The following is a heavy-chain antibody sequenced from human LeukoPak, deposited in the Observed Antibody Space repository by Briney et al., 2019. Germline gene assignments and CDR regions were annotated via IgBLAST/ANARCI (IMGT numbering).Heavy chain of an antibody. J-gene: IGHJ5*02. V-gene: IGHV1-69*04. CDR1: LGTXSSYA. CDR3: ARDLRRIVVVVAATPGLWFDP. Sequence: SVKVSWKAYLGTXSSYAISWVRQAPGQGLEWMGRIIPILGIANYAQKFQGRVTITADKSTSTAYMELSSLRSEDTAVYYCARDLRRIVVVVAATPGLWFDPWGQGTLVTVSS. CDR2: IIPILGIA. D-gene: IGHD2-15*01.